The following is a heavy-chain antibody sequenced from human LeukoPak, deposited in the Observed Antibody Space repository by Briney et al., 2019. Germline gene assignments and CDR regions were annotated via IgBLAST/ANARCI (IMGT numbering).Heavy chain of an antibody. D-gene: IGHD3-22*01. V-gene: IGHV4-4*07. CDR3: ARDYYDSSGYYPGHFDY. J-gene: IGHJ4*02. CDR2: ISTSGST. CDR1: GGSISSYY. Sequence: SETLSLTCTVSGGSISSYYWSWIRQPAGKGLEWIGRISTSGSTNYNPSLQSRVTISADTSKNHFSLKLSSVTAADTAMYYCARDYYDSSGYYPGHFDYWGQGTLVTVSS.